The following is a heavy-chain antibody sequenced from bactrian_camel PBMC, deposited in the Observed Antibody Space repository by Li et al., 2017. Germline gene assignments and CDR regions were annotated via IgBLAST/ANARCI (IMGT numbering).Heavy chain of an antibody. J-gene: IGHJ6*01. D-gene: IGHD6*01. V-gene: IGHV3S6*01. Sequence: QLVESGGGSVQAGGSLRLSCAASLYMYSTYCMAWFRQVPGKGLEWVSGIDDMQDGGNPFYADSVKGRFTISRDNAKNTVSLEMNSLESEDTALYLCATEYGGSWKRLKMPTAGFGYWGQGTQVTVS. CDR1: LYMYSTYC. CDR2: IDDMQDGGNP. CDR3: ATEYGGSWKRLKMPTAGFGY.